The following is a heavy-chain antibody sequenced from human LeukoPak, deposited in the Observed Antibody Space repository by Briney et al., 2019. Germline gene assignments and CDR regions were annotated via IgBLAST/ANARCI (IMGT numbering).Heavy chain of an antibody. Sequence: GASVKVSCKASGYTFTSYGISWVRQAPGQGLEWMGWISAYNGNTNYAQKLQGRVTMTTDTSTSTAYMELRSLRSDDTAVYYCARVRGSGSSSSARWFDPWGQGTLVTVSS. J-gene: IGHJ5*02. V-gene: IGHV1-18*01. CDR2: ISAYNGNT. CDR3: ARVRGSGSSSSARWFDP. CDR1: GYTFTSYG. D-gene: IGHD6-6*01.